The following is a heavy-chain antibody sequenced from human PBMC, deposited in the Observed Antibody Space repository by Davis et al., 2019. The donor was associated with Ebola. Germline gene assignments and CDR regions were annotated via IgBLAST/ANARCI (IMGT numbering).Heavy chain of an antibody. J-gene: IGHJ4*02. CDR3: AGGRFLEWLFDY. CDR1: GRSISSSSYY. CDR2: IYYSGST. D-gene: IGHD3-3*01. V-gene: IGHV4-39*01. Sequence: MPSELLSPTCTVPGRSISSSSYYWRCIRQPPGKGLEWIGSIYYSGSTYYNPSLKSRVTISVDTSKNQFSLKLSSVTAADTAVYYCAGGRFLEWLFDYWGQGTLVTVSS.